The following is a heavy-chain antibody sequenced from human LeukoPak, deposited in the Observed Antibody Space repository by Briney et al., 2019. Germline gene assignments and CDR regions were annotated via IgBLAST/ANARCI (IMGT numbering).Heavy chain of an antibody. Sequence: PSETLSLICSVSGGSISSYFWTWIRQPPGKGLEWIGFIYYSGSPNYNPSLKSRVTISLDTSKNQFSLKLSSVTAADTAVYYCASSITMVRGLFDYWGQGTLVTVSS. CDR2: IYYSGSP. J-gene: IGHJ4*02. CDR1: GGSISSYF. CDR3: ASSITMVRGLFDY. V-gene: IGHV4-59*01. D-gene: IGHD3-10*01.